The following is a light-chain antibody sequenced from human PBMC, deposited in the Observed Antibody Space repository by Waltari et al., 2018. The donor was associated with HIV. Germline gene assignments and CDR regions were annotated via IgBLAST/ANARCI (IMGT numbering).Light chain of an antibody. CDR1: QSVLFSSNNKNY. CDR3: QQYYSTPLT. V-gene: IGKV4-1*01. Sequence: DIVMTHSPDSLAVSLGERATINCKSSQSVLFSSNNKNYLAWYQQKLGQPPRLLLYWASTRESAVPDRFSGSGSGADFTLTISSLQAEDVAVYYCQQYYSTPLTFGGGTKVEIK. J-gene: IGKJ4*01. CDR2: WAS.